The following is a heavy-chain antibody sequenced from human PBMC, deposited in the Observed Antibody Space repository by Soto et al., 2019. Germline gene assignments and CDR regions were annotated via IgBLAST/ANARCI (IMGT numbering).Heavy chain of an antibody. CDR3: AKDGAAGSVLDV. CDR2: ISHDGSKT. D-gene: IGHD6-13*01. J-gene: IGHJ6*02. Sequence: GSLRLSCAASGFTFSSYGIHWVRQAPGKGLEWVAVISHDGSKTNYADSVKGRFTISRDNSKDTVYLQLNNLRAEDTAVYYCAKDGAAGSVLDVWGQGTTVTVSS. CDR1: GFTFSSYG. V-gene: IGHV3-30*18.